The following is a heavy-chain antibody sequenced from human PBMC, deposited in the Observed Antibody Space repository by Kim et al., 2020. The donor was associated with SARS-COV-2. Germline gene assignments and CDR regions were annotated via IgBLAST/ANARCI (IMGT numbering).Heavy chain of an antibody. V-gene: IGHV3-15*01. J-gene: IGHJ6*02. CDR1: GFTFSNAW. D-gene: IGHD4-4*01. Sequence: GGSLRLSCAASGFTFSNAWMSWVRQAPGKGLEWVGRIKSKTDGGTTDYAAPVKGRFTISRDDSKNTLYLQMNSLKTEDTAVYYCTRAYSNYYYYYGMDVWGQGTTVTVSS. CDR3: TRAYSNYYYYYGMDV. CDR2: IKSKTDGGTT.